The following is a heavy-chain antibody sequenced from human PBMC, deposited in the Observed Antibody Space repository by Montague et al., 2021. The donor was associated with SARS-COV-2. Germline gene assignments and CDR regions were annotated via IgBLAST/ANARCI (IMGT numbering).Heavy chain of an antibody. J-gene: IGHJ4*02. Sequence: SETLSLTCTVSGGSISSYYWNWIRQSPGKGLEWIGYVYYSGSTRYSPSLRGRVIISVDTSKNQFSLKLSSVTAADTAVYYCARENTVTTFGGPYYIDSWGQGTLVTVSA. CDR2: VYYSGST. V-gene: IGHV4-59*01. CDR3: ARENTVTTFGGPYYIDS. D-gene: IGHD4-17*01. CDR1: GGSISSYY.